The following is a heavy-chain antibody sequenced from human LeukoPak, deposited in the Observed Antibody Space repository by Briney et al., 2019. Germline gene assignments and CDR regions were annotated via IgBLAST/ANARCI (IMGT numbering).Heavy chain of an antibody. J-gene: IGHJ4*02. V-gene: IGHV3-30*18. Sequence: GGSLRLSCAASGFSFISYGMHWVRQAPDNGLEWVGVISDDGRSKDYADSVKGRFTITRNNSKDTLYLQMNSLRAEDTAVYYCAKRPSDYGDYVTYFDYWGQGTLVTVSS. CDR2: ISDDGRSK. CDR1: GFSFISYG. CDR3: AKRPSDYGDYVTYFDY. D-gene: IGHD4-17*01.